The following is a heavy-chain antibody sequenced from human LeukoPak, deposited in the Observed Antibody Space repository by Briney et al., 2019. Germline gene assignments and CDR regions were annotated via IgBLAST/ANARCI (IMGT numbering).Heavy chain of an antibody. CDR3: ARVSSRLRTGMDV. V-gene: IGHV4-59*01. J-gene: IGHJ6*04. Sequence: SETPSLTCTVSGGSISSYYWSWIRQPPGKGLEWIGYIYYSGSTNYNPSLKSRVTISVDTSKNQFSLKLSSVTAADTAVYYCARVSSRLRTGMDVWGKGTTVTVSS. CDR1: GGSISSYY. D-gene: IGHD3-16*01. CDR2: IYYSGST.